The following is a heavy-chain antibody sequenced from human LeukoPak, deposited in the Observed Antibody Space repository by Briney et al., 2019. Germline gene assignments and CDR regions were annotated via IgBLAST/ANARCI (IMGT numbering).Heavy chain of an antibody. V-gene: IGHV3-9*01. Sequence: GGSLRLSCAASGFTFDDYAMHWVRQAPGKGLEWVSGISWNSGSIGYADSVKGRFTISRDHAKNSLYLQMNSLRAEDTAVYYCARGRTSRSRATRGGYYFDYWGQGTLVTVSS. J-gene: IGHJ4*02. CDR2: ISWNSGSI. CDR1: GFTFDDYA. D-gene: IGHD3-16*01. CDR3: ARGRTSRSRATRGGYYFDY.